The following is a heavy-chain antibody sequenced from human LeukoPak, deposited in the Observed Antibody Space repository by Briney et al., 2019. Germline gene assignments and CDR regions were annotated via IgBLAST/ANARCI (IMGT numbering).Heavy chain of an antibody. V-gene: IGHV3-73*01. Sequence: PGGSLKLSCATSGFTFSASAINWVRQASGKGLEWVGRIASKGKNYATEYAASVKGRFTISRDDSKNTAYLQMNSLKTEDTAVYCCSRSGGDGATGEWGQGTLVTVSS. CDR3: SRSGGDGATGE. D-gene: IGHD1-26*01. J-gene: IGHJ4*02. CDR2: IASKGKNYAT. CDR1: GFTFSASA.